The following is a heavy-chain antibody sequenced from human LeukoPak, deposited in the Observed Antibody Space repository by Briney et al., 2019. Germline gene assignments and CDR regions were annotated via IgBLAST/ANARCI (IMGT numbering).Heavy chain of an antibody. CDR1: GFTFSSYS. D-gene: IGHD1-1*01. Sequence: PGGSLRLSCAASGFTFSSYSMNWVRQAPGKGLEWVSGISGSGGSTYYADSVKGRFTISRDNSKNRLYLQMNSVRAEDTAVYYCAKDPVHDAGTGWLDAWGQGTLVTVSS. CDR2: ISGSGGST. CDR3: AKDPVHDAGTGWLDA. J-gene: IGHJ5*02. V-gene: IGHV3-23*01.